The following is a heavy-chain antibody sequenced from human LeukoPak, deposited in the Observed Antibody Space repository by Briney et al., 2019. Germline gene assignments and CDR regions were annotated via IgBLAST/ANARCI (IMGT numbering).Heavy chain of an antibody. Sequence: PGGSLRLSCAASGFTFSDYYMSWIRQAPGKGLEWVSYISSSGSTIYYADSVKGRFTISRDNAKNSLYLQMNSLRSEDTAVYYCARDQAPTYCSSTSCSPGFDYWGQGTLVTVSS. CDR1: GFTFSDYY. V-gene: IGHV3-11*01. J-gene: IGHJ4*02. D-gene: IGHD2-2*01. CDR2: ISSSGSTI. CDR3: ARDQAPTYCSSTSCSPGFDY.